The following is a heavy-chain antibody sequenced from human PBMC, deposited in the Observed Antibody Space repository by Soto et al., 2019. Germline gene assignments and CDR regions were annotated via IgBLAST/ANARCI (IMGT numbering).Heavy chain of an antibody. J-gene: IGHJ4*02. CDR1: GFNFDDSA. CDR2: ITWNSGHL. Sequence: EVQMVESGGALVQPGRSLRISCVASGFNFDDSAMNWVRQVPGQGLEWVSGITWNSGHLRYADSVKGRFTISIDNAKKSFYLELISLRPEDMALYYCAKGSSSMIVVVMDYWGQGTPVTVSS. CDR3: AKGSSSMIVVVMDY. V-gene: IGHV3-9*03. D-gene: IGHD3-22*01.